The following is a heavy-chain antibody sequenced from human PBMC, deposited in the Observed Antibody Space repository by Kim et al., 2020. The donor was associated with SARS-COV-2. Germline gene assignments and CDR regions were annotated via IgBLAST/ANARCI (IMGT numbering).Heavy chain of an antibody. CDR2: ISYDGSNK. CDR1: GLTFSSYG. J-gene: IGHJ4*02. CDR3: TKGAMVRGADHDY. Sequence: LSLTCAASGLTFSSYGMHWVRQAPGKGLEWVAVISYDGSNKYYADSVKGRFTISRDNSKSTLYLQMNSLRAEDTAVYYCTKGAMVRGADHDYWGQGTLVTVSS. V-gene: IGHV3-30*18. D-gene: IGHD3-10*01.